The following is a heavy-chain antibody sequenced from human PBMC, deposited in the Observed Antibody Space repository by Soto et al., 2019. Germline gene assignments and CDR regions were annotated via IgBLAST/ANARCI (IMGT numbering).Heavy chain of an antibody. Sequence: EVQLLESGGYLLQPGGSLRLSFAASGFTFSAFAMTWVRQPPGQVLEWVSTVIGSGASTFDADSVKGRFTISRDNSKDTLYLQMNRLRPEDTALDYCSNERYYFLLADSYYNHGLDLGGHGTPGTCSS. CDR1: GFTFSAFA. D-gene: IGHD3-10*01. V-gene: IGHV3-23*01. CDR3: SNERYYFLLADSYYNHGLDL. J-gene: IGHJ6*02. CDR2: VIGSGAST.